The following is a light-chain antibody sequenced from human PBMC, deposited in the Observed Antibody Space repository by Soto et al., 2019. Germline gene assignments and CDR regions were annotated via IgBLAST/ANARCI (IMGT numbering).Light chain of an antibody. Sequence: EIVMTQSPATLSVSPGERATLSCRASQSISSNLAWYQQKPGQAPRLLIYGASSRATGIPDRFSGSGSGTDFTLTISRLEPEDFAVYYCQARWTFGQGTKVDIK. CDR1: QSISSN. CDR2: GAS. V-gene: IGKV3D-15*01. J-gene: IGKJ1*01. CDR3: QARWT.